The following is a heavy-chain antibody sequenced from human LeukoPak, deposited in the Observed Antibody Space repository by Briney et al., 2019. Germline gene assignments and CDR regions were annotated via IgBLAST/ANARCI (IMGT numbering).Heavy chain of an antibody. CDR2: INPNNGGT. J-gene: IGHJ4*02. Sequence: GASVKVSCKASGYTFSDYYVHWVRQAPGQGLEWMGWINPNNGGTNYAERFQGRVTMTRATSISTAYMELSSLRSEDTAVYYCATIIAVADGFDYWGQGTLVTVSS. CDR1: GYTFSDYY. V-gene: IGHV1-2*02. CDR3: ATIIAVADGFDY. D-gene: IGHD6-19*01.